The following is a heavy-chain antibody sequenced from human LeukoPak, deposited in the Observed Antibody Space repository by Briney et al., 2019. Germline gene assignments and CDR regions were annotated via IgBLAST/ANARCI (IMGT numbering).Heavy chain of an antibody. D-gene: IGHD3-10*01. V-gene: IGHV4-38-2*01. Sequence: SETLSLTCAVSGYSISSGYYWGWIRQPPGKGLEWIGSIYHSGRTYYNPSLKSRVTISVDTSKNQFSLTLSSVTAADTAVYYCARLRRITMVRGLLYYYYYMDVWGKGTTVTVSS. CDR1: GYSISSGYY. J-gene: IGHJ6*03. CDR2: IYHSGRT. CDR3: ARLRRITMVRGLLYYYYYMDV.